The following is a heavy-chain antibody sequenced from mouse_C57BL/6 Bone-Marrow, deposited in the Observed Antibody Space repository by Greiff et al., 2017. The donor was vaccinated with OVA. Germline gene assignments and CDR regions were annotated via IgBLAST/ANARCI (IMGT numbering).Heavy chain of an antibody. CDR1: GFSLSTFGMG. CDR2: IWWDDDK. J-gene: IGHJ4*01. CDR3: ARMGIHYCGSSPMDY. Sequence: QVTLKVSGPGILQPSQSLSLSCSFSGFSLSTFGMGVGWIRQPSGKGMEWLAHIWWDDDKYYNPALKSRLTISKDTSKNLVFLKIAKVDTADTATYSCARMGIHYCGSSPMDYWGQGTSVTVSS. V-gene: IGHV8-8*01. D-gene: IGHD1-1*01.